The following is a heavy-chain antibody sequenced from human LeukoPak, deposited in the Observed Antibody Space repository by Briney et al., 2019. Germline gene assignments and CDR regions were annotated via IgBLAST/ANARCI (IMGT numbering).Heavy chain of an antibody. Sequence: SQTLSLTCTVSGGSISSGDYYWSWIRQPPGKGLEWIGYIYYSGSTYYNPSLKSRVTISVDTSKNQFSLKLSSVTAADTAVYYCARVVGYYDNSGYNYLDYWGQGTLVTVSS. CDR3: ARVVGYYDNSGYNYLDY. D-gene: IGHD3-22*01. CDR1: GGSISSGDYY. V-gene: IGHV4-30-4*08. CDR2: IYYSGST. J-gene: IGHJ4*02.